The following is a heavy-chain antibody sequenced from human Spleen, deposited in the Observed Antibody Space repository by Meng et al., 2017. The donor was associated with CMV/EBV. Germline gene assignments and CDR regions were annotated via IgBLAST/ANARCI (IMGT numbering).Heavy chain of an antibody. J-gene: IGHJ4*02. V-gene: IGHV3-23*01. CDR3: AKVRNYEAY. CDR2: ITGTADYT. CDR1: GFTFSSFA. Sequence: LACATSGFTFSSFAMSWVRQAPGKGLEWVSAITGTADYTYYADSVRGRFTISRDNSKNTLYLQMNSLRADDTAVYYCAKVRNYEAYWGQGTLVTVSS. D-gene: IGHD1-14*01.